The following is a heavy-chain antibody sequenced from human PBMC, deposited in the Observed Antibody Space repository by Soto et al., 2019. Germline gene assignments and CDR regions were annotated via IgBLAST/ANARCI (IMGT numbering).Heavy chain of an antibody. V-gene: IGHV3-13*01. J-gene: IGHJ4*02. CDR2: IGTAGDT. CDR1: GFTFSSYD. Sequence: GGSLRLSCAASGFTFSSYDMHWVRQATGKGLEWVSAIGTAGDTYHPGSVKGRFTISRENAKNSLYLQMNSLRAGDTAVYYCARDDPRTSSFDYWGQGTLVTVSS. CDR3: ARDDPRTSSFDY.